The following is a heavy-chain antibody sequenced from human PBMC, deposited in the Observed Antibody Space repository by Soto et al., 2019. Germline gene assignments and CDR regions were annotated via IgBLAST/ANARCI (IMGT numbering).Heavy chain of an antibody. D-gene: IGHD1-26*01. V-gene: IGHV1-24*01. CDR1: KYTLTELT. CDR3: AADRKIVGTIGAFDF. CDR2: SAPEEGEP. Sequence: ASVKVSCKVPKYTLTELTIDWLRQAPGKGLEWMGRSAPEEGEPIYPQKFQGRVSMTEDPSTDTAYMELTSLRFEDTAVYSCAADRKIVGTIGAFDFWGQGTLVTVSS. J-gene: IGHJ4*02.